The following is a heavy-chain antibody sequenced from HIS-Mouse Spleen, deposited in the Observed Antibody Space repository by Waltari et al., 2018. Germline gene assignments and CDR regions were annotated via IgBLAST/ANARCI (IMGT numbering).Heavy chain of an antibody. CDR1: GGSIRSSSYH. CDR3: AREIPYSSSWYDWYFDL. V-gene: IGHV4-39*07. J-gene: IGHJ2*01. D-gene: IGHD6-13*01. CDR2: IYYSGST. Sequence: QLQLQESGPGLVKPSATLSLTCTVSGGSIRSSSYHWGWIRQPPGKGLEWIGSIYYSGSTYYNPSLKSRVTISVDTSKNQFSLKLSSVTAADTAVYYCAREIPYSSSWYDWYFDLWGRGTLVTVSS.